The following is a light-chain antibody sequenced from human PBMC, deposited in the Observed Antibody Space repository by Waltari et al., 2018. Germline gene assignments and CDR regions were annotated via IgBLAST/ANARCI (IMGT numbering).Light chain of an antibody. CDR3: ATWDDSLNAVI. CDR1: KSTIGRNT. V-gene: IGLV1-44*01. Sequence: QSMLTQPPSASGTPGQRVIISCSGRKSTIGRNTVNWYQQLPGTAPKLLIHTDSQRPSGVPDRFSGSKSGTSASLAISGLQSEDEADFYCATWDDSLNAVIFGGGTNLTVL. CDR2: TDS. J-gene: IGLJ2*01.